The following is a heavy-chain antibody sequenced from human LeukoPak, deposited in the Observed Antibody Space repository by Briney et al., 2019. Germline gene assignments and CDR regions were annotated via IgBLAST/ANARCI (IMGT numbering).Heavy chain of an antibody. CDR1: GGSVSSGGYY. J-gene: IGHJ4*02. D-gene: IGHD3-22*01. CDR3: ARDYYDSSGYYDY. Sequence: PSETLSLTCTVSGGSVSSGGYYWSWIRQPPGKGLEWIGHVYYSGNTNYNPSLKSRVTISVDTSKNQFSLKLSSVTAADTAVYYCARDYYDSSGYYDYWGQGALVTVSS. CDR2: VYYSGNT. V-gene: IGHV4-61*08.